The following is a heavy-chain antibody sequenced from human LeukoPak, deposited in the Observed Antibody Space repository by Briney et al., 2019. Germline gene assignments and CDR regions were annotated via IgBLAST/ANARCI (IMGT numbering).Heavy chain of an antibody. D-gene: IGHD4-11*01. CDR2: IWYDGSNK. Sequence: GGSLRLSCAASGFTLSSYGMHWVRQAPGKGVEGVAVIWYDGSNKYYADSVKGRFTISRDNSKTTLYLQMNSLRAEDTAVYYCARGMTTDSYWGQGTLVTVSS. J-gene: IGHJ4*02. CDR1: GFTLSSYG. V-gene: IGHV3-33*01. CDR3: ARGMTTDSY.